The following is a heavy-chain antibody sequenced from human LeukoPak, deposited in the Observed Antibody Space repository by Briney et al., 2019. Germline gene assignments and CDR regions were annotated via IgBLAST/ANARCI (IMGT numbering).Heavy chain of an antibody. CDR1: GDSISSDY. CDR2: IYYSGST. V-gene: IGHV4-59*01. Sequence: SETLSLTCTVSGDSISSDYWSWIRQPPGKGLEWIGYIYYSGSTNYNPSLKSRVTISVDTSKNQLSLKLSSVTAADTAMYYCARVSGYDWESFYDYWGQGSLVTVSS. CDR3: ARVSGYDWESFYDY. D-gene: IGHD5-12*01. J-gene: IGHJ4*02.